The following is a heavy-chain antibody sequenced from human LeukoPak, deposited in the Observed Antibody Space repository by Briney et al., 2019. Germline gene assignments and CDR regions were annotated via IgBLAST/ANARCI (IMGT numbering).Heavy chain of an antibody. J-gene: IGHJ6*02. Sequence: SQTLSLTCTVSGGSISSGGDYWSWIRQHPGKGLEWIGYIYYSGSTYYNPSLKSRVTISVDTSKNQFSLKLSSVTAADTAVYYCARDTSRVATDLWGDYYYGMDVRGQGTTVTVSS. V-gene: IGHV4-31*03. D-gene: IGHD5-12*01. CDR1: GGSISSGGDY. CDR2: IYYSGST. CDR3: ARDTSRVATDLWGDYYYGMDV.